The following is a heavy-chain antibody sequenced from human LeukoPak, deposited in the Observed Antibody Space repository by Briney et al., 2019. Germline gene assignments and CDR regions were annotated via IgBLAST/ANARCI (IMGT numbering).Heavy chain of an antibody. CDR1: GYTFTCYY. Sequence: ASVKVSCKASGYTFTCYYMHWVRQAPGQGLEWMGWINPNSGGTNYAQKFQGRVTMTRDTSISTAYMELSRLRSDDTAVYYCARVTGYYDFWSGYYFGYWGQGTLVTVSS. CDR3: ARVTGYYDFWSGYYFGY. J-gene: IGHJ4*02. D-gene: IGHD3-3*01. V-gene: IGHV1-2*02. CDR2: INPNSGGT.